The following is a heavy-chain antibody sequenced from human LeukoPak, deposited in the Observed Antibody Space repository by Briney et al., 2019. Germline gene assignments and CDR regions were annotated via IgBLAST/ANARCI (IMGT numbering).Heavy chain of an antibody. CDR1: GFTFSSYA. D-gene: IGHD2-15*01. CDR3: AKDLAPDIVVVVAALDY. J-gene: IGHJ4*02. V-gene: IGHV3-23*01. Sequence: PGGSLRLSCAASGFTFSSYAMSWVRQAPGKGLEWVSAISGSGGSTYYADSVKGRFTISRDNSKNTLYLQMNSLRAEDTAVYYCAKDLAPDIVVVVAALDYWGQGTLVTVSS. CDR2: ISGSGGST.